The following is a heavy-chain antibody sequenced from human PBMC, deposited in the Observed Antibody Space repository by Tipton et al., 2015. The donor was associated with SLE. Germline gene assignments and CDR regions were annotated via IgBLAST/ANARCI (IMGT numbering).Heavy chain of an antibody. CDR2: INPNSGGT. CDR1: GYTFTGYY. D-gene: IGHD1-7*01. Sequence: QVQLVQSGAEVKKPGASVKVSCKASGYTFTGYYMHWVRQAPGQGLEWMGWINPNSGGTNYAQKFQGRVTMTRDTSISTAYMELSRLRSDDTAVYYCATDRGITGTHTAYYFDYWGQGTLVTVSS. V-gene: IGHV1-2*02. CDR3: ATDRGITGTHTAYYFDY. J-gene: IGHJ4*02.